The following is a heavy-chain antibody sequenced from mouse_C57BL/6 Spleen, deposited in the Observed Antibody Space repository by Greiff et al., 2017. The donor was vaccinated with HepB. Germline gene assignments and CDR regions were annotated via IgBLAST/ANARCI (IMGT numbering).Heavy chain of an antibody. CDR2: ISSGGSYT. Sequence: EVHLVESGGDLVKPGGSLKLSCAASGFTFSSYGMSWVRQTPDKRLEWVATISSGGSYTYYPDSVKGRFTISRDNAKNTLYLQMSSLKSEDTAMYYCARRGQGDYAMDYWGQGTSVTVSS. J-gene: IGHJ4*01. D-gene: IGHD3-3*01. CDR1: GFTFSSYG. V-gene: IGHV5-6*01. CDR3: ARRGQGDYAMDY.